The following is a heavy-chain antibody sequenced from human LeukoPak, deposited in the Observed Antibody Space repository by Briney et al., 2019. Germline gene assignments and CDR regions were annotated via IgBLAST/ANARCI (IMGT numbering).Heavy chain of an antibody. CDR2: ISWNSGII. V-gene: IGHV3-66*02. J-gene: IGHJ4*02. Sequence: GGSLRLSCAASGFTVSRNYMSWVRQAPGKGLEWVSGISWNSGIIGYADSVKGRFSISRDNSKNTLYLQMNSLRAEDTAVYYCAKRAGYDDYHFDYWGQGTLVTVSS. D-gene: IGHD4-17*01. CDR1: GFTVSRNY. CDR3: AKRAGYDDYHFDY.